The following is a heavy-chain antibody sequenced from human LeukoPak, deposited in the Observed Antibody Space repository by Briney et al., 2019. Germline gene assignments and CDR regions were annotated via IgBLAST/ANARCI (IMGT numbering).Heavy chain of an antibody. CDR1: GGSFSGYY. V-gene: IGHV4-34*01. D-gene: IGHD3-22*01. CDR2: INHSGST. Sequence: SETLSLTCAVYGGSFSGYYWSWIRQPPGKGLEWIGEINHSGSTNYNPSLKSRVTISVDTSRNQFSLKLSSVTAADTAVYYCARLHYYDSSGPDDYWGQGTLVTVSS. CDR3: ARLHYYDSSGPDDY. J-gene: IGHJ4*02.